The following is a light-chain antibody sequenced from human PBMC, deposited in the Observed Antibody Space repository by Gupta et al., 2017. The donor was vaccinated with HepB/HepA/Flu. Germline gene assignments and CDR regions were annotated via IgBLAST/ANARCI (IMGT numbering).Light chain of an antibody. J-gene: IGKJ2*02. CDR1: QGLSYISNDDNS. V-gene: IGKV4-1*01. Sequence: DIVMTQSPDSLAVSLGARPPINCKSSQGLSYISNDDNSLAWYQQKPGPPPKLLIYGASTRESGVPDRFSGSGSGTDFTLTISSLQAEDVAVYYCHQYQNSPCTFGQGTKLEIK. CDR2: GAS. CDR3: HQYQNSPCT.